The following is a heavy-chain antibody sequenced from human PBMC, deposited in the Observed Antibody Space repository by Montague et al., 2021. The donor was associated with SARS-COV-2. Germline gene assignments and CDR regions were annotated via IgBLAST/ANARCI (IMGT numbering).Heavy chain of an antibody. J-gene: IGHJ4*02. CDR2: IHTTGRT. Sequence: SETLSLTCTVSGASISTGSYYWGWIRQPPGKGLEWIGRIHTTGRTYYNPSLKSRVFMSVDTSTNQFSLNLTSVTAADTAVYFCARLGSGTHEFDLWGQGTLVTVSS. D-gene: IGHD1-26*01. V-gene: IGHV4-39*07. CDR3: ARLGSGTHEFDL. CDR1: GASISTGSYY.